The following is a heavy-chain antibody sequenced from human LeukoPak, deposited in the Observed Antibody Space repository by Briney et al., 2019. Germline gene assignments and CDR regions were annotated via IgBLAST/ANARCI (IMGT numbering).Heavy chain of an antibody. J-gene: IGHJ4*02. V-gene: IGHV3-48*01. D-gene: IGHD5-24*01. CDR1: AFTFSSYS. Sequence: GGSLRLSCAASAFTFSSYSMEWVRQAPGKGLVWVSYISSSSSTIYYAGTVKGRITISRDNAKNSLYLQMSGLRAVDSSASCLASGSPESTCGYWGQGTLGTVSS. CDR2: ISSSSSTI. CDR3: ASGSPESTCGY.